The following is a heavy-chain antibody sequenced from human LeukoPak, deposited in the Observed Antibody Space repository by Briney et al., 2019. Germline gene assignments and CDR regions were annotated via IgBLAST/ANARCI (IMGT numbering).Heavy chain of an antibody. CDR1: GFTFSGYW. V-gene: IGHV3-74*01. D-gene: IGHD5-12*01. J-gene: IGHJ3*02. Sequence: PGGSLRLSCAASGFTFSGYWMHWVRQAPGKGLVWVSRISSDGSSTSYADSVKGRFTISRDNAKNTLYLQMNSLRAEDTAVYYCARDIVVTNDALDIWGQGTMVTVSS. CDR2: ISSDGSST. CDR3: ARDIVVTNDALDI.